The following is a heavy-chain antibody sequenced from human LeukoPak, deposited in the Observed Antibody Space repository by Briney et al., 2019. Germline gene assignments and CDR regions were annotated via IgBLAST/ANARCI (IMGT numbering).Heavy chain of an antibody. V-gene: IGHV1-18*01. CDR3: AREGETTDQLNY. CDR1: GYTFTTYG. D-gene: IGHD2-2*01. CDR2: ISAYNGNT. J-gene: IGHJ4*02. Sequence: ASVKVSCKASGYTFTTYGINWVRQAPGQGLQWMGWISAYNGNTNYAQKLQGRVTMTTDTSMSTAYMELRSLRSDDTAVYYCAREGETTDQLNYWGQGTLVTVSS.